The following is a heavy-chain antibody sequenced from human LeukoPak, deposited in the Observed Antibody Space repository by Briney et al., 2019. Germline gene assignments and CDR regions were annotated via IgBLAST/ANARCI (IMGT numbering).Heavy chain of an antibody. CDR3: VKHFDY. J-gene: IGHJ4*02. Sequence: PGGSLRLSCSASGFTFSNYAMHWVRQAPGKGLEHVSATSSNGGSTYYADSVTGRFTISRDNSKNTLYLQMSSLRAEDTAVYYCVKHFDYWGQGTLVTVSS. CDR2: TSSNGGST. CDR1: GFTFSNYA. V-gene: IGHV3-64D*06.